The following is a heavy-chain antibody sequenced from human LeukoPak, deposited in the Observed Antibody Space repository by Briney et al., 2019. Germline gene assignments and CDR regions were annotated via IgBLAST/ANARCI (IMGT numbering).Heavy chain of an antibody. D-gene: IGHD3-10*01. CDR3: AKDFRAKYGSGAYGWFDP. CDR1: GYTFTSYG. CDR2: ISAYNGNT. J-gene: IGHJ5*02. V-gene: IGHV1-18*01. Sequence: ASVKVSCKASGYTFTSYGISWVRQAPGQGLKWMGWISAYNGNTNYAQKLQGRVTMTRDMSTSTVYMELSSLRSEDTALYYCAKDFRAKYGSGAYGWFDPWGQGTLVTVSS.